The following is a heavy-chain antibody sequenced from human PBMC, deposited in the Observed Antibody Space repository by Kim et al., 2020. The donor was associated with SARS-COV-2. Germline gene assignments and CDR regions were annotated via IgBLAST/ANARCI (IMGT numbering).Heavy chain of an antibody. CDR3: ARGGEMANSY. V-gene: IGHV4-34*01. Sequence: STNYDPSLKSRVTISVDTSKNQFSLKLSSVTAADTAVYYCARGGEMANSYWGQGTLVTVSS. D-gene: IGHD3-10*01. CDR2: ST. J-gene: IGHJ4*02.